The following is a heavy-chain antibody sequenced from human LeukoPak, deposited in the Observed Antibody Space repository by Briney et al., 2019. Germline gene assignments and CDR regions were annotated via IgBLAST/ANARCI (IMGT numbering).Heavy chain of an antibody. J-gene: IGHJ4*02. D-gene: IGHD3-9*01. Sequence: SWIRQHPGKGLEWIGYIYYSGSTYYNPSLKSRVTISVDTSKNQFSLKLSSVTAADTAVYYCARVTGYDILTGEYYFDYWGQGTLVTVSS. V-gene: IGHV4-31*02. CDR2: IYYSGST. CDR3: ARVTGYDILTGEYYFDY.